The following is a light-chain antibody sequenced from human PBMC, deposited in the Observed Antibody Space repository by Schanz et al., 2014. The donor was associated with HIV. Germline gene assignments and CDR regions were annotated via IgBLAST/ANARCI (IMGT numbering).Light chain of an antibody. CDR1: SGHSTYI. CDR2: LEGNGRY. CDR3: ETWDRNTRV. J-gene: IGLJ3*02. V-gene: IGLV4-60*03. Sequence: QSVLTQTSSASASLGSSVKVTCTLSSGHSTYIIARHQQLPGKAPRYLVKLEGNGRYDKGTGIPARFSGSSSGADRYLTISNLQSEDEADYYCETWDRNTRVFGGGTKLTVL.